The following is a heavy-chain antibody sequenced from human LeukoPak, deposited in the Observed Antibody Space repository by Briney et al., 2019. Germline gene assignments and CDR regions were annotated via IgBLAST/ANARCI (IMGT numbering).Heavy chain of an antibody. Sequence: SETLSLTYTVSGDSINSYYWSWIRQPPGKGLEWIGYIYYSGSTNYNPSLKSRVTISVDTSKNQFSLKLTSVTAADTAVYYCARGRYGYKSYWGQGTLVTVSS. V-gene: IGHV4-59*01. CDR2: IYYSGST. CDR1: GDSINSYY. CDR3: ARGRYGYKSY. D-gene: IGHD5-24*01. J-gene: IGHJ4*02.